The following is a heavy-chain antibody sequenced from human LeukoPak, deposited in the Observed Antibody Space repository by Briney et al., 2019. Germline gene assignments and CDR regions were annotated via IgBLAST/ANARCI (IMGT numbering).Heavy chain of an antibody. J-gene: IGHJ6*03. D-gene: IGHD2-21*02. CDR2: INHSGST. CDR3: ARGPDCGGDCYPGYMDV. Sequence: PSETLSLTCAVYGGSFSGYYWSRIRQPPGKGLEWIGEINHSGSTNYNPSLKSRVTISVDTSKNQFSLKLSSVTAADTAVYYCARGPDCGGDCYPGYMDVWGKGTTVTVSS. V-gene: IGHV4-34*01. CDR1: GGSFSGYY.